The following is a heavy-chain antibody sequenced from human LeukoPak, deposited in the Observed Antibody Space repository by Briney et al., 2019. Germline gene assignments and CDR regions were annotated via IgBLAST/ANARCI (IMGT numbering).Heavy chain of an antibody. CDR3: ARLAAISGSDYPDD. V-gene: IGHV4-59*08. CDR1: GVSISSYY. J-gene: IGHJ4*02. D-gene: IGHD1-26*01. Sequence: SETLSLTCTVSGVSISSYYWSWIRQPPGKGLEWIGYIFYSGNTIYNPSLKGRVTISVDTSKNHFSLRLRSVTAADTAVYYCARLAAISGSDYPDDWGQGTLVTVSS. CDR2: IFYSGNT.